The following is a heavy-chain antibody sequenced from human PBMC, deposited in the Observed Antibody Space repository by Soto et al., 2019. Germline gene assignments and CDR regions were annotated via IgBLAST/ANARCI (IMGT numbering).Heavy chain of an antibody. CDR2: IIYSGTT. Sequence: PSETLSLTCTVSGVSIGTNGDYWGRIRQPPGKGLEWIGKIIYSGTTYHNPSLKSRVTISVDTSKNQFSLKLSSVTAADTAVYYCARGPDSSSWYSGQNWFDPWGQGTLVTVSS. J-gene: IGHJ5*02. CDR3: ARGPDSSSWYSGQNWFDP. V-gene: IGHV4-39*01. CDR1: GVSIGTNGDY. D-gene: IGHD6-13*01.